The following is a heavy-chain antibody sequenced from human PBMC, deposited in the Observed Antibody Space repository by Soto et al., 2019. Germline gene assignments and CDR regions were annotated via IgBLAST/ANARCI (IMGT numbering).Heavy chain of an antibody. CDR1: GFTFSSYA. J-gene: IGHJ6*02. CDR2: ISDSGGST. D-gene: IGHD5-18*01. Sequence: EVQLLESGGGLVQPGGSLRLSCAASGFTFSSYAMSWVRQAPGKGLEWVSVISDSGGSTDYADSVKGRFTISRDNSKNTLYLQMNSLRAEDTAVYYCAKDRYGGDGMDVWCQGTTVTVSS. CDR3: AKDRYGGDGMDV. V-gene: IGHV3-23*01.